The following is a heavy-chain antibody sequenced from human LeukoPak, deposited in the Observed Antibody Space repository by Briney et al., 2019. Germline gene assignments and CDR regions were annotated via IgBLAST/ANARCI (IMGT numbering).Heavy chain of an antibody. V-gene: IGHV1-69*05. CDR2: IIPIFGTA. J-gene: IGHJ6*03. D-gene: IGHD6-6*01. CDR3: ARGDTGSSWPIYYYYYMDV. Sequence: SVKVSCKASGGTFSSYAISWVRQAPRQGLEWMGRIIPIFGTANYAQKFQGRVTITTDESTSTAYMELSSLRSEDTAVYYCARGDTGSSWPIYYYYYMDVWGKGTTVTVSS. CDR1: GGTFSSYA.